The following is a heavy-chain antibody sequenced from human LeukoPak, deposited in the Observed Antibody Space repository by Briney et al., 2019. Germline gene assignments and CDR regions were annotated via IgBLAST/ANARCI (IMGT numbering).Heavy chain of an antibody. CDR2: IIPIFGTA. V-gene: IGHV1-69*13. CDR3: ARDRRGSGYENYFDY. CDR1: GGTFSSYA. J-gene: IGHJ4*02. Sequence: ASVKVSCKASGGTFSSYAISWVRQAPGQGLEWMGGIIPIFGTANYAQKFQGRVTITADESTSTAYMELSSLRSEDTAVYYCARDRRGSGYENYFDYWGRGTLVTVSS. D-gene: IGHD3-22*01.